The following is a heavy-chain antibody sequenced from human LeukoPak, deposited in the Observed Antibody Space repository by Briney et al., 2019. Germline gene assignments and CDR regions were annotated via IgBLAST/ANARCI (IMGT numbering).Heavy chain of an antibody. J-gene: IGHJ4*02. CDR2: ISAYNGNT. D-gene: IGHD3-9*01. Sequence: ASVKVSCKASGYTFTSYGISWVRQAPGQGLEWMGWISAYNGNTNYAQKFQGRVTMTRDTSISTAYMELSRLRSDDTAVYYCARDGSVLRYFDWLPFDYWGQGTLVTVSS. CDR1: GYTFTSYG. V-gene: IGHV1-18*01. CDR3: ARDGSVLRYFDWLPFDY.